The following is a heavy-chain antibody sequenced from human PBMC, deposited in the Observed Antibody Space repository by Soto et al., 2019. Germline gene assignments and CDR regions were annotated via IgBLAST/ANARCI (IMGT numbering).Heavy chain of an antibody. Sequence: ASVKVSCKASGYTFTSYGISWVRQAPGQGLEWMGWINAYNGNTNYAQKLQGRVTMTTDTSTSTAYMELRSLRSEDTAVYYCARDLMVRAVTVPGYWGQGTLVTVSS. CDR2: INAYNGNT. D-gene: IGHD3-10*01. V-gene: IGHV1-18*01. CDR3: ARDLMVRAVTVPGY. CDR1: GYTFTSYG. J-gene: IGHJ4*02.